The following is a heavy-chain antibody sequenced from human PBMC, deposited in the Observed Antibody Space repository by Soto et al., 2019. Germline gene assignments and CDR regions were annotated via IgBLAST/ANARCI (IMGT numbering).Heavy chain of an antibody. CDR2: IYFTGNT. CDR3: AGQTFTIAAASYGSSNWFDP. V-gene: IGHV4-39*01. Sequence: PETLSLTCTASGGSITSSSHFWGWVRQPPGKGLEWIGTIYFTGNTYYTPSLKSRLTMSIDTSKNEFSLRLNSVTAADTAVYYCAGQTFTIAAASYGSSNWFDPWGPGTLAPVSS. J-gene: IGHJ5*02. CDR1: GGSITSSSHF. D-gene: IGHD6-25*01.